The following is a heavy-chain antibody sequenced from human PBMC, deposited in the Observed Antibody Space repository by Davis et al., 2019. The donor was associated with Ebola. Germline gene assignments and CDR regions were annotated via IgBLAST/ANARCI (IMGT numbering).Heavy chain of an antibody. CDR3: SRQIVVVVAASKTGRFDP. D-gene: IGHD2-15*01. CDR2: IYPGDSDT. J-gene: IGHJ5*02. CDR1: GYSFTSYW. V-gene: IGHV5-51*01. Sequence: GESLKISCKGSGYSFTSYWIGWVRQMPGKGLEWEGIIYPGDSDTRYSPSFQGQVTRSADKSISTAYLQWSSLKTSATAMYYCSRQIVVVVAASKTGRFDPWGQGTLVTVSS.